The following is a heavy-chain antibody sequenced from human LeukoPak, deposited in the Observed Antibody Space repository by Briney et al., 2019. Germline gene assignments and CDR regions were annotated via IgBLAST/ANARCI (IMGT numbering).Heavy chain of an antibody. Sequence: GALRPPFGALGFPFRSYAMRWVRPAPGKGGGGVSAISVSGGSTYYADSVQGRFTISRDNSKNTLYLQMNSLRAEDTAVYYCAKEDSSGYLVIWGQGTMVTVSS. D-gene: IGHD3-22*01. CDR3: AKEDSSGYLVI. CDR1: GFPFRSYA. V-gene: IGHV3-23*01. J-gene: IGHJ3*02. CDR2: ISVSGGST.